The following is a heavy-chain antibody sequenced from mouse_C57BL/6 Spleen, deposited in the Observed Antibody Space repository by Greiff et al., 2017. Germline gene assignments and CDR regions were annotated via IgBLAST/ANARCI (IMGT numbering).Heavy chain of an antibody. CDR3: ARSNPWYFDV. CDR1: GYTFTSYW. V-gene: IGHV1-64*01. CDR2: IHPNSGST. J-gene: IGHJ1*03. Sequence: QVQLQQPGAELVKPGASVKLSCKASGYTFTSYWMHGVKQRPGQGLEWIGMIHPNSGSTNYNEKFKSKATLTVDKSSSTAYMQLSSLTSEDSAVYYCARSNPWYFDVWGTGTTVTVSS.